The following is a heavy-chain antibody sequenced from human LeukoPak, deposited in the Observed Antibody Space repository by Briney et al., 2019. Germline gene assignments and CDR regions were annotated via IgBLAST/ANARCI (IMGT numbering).Heavy chain of an antibody. D-gene: IGHD4-23*01. CDR2: SYRNDDK. CDR3: ARRKVGGNSVEFDY. V-gene: IGHV2-5*01. J-gene: IGHJ4*02. Sequence: ESGPTLVNPTQTLTLTCTCSGFSLSPSGVGVGWIRQPPGKALEWLALSYRNDDKRYTPSLKNRLTITKDTSKTQAVLTMTNMDPVDTATYFCARRKVGGNSVEFDYWGQGITVTASS. CDR1: GFSLSPSGVG.